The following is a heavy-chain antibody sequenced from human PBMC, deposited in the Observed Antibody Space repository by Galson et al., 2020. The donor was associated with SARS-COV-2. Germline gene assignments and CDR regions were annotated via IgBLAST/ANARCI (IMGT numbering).Heavy chain of an antibody. V-gene: IGHV4-31*03. D-gene: IGHD1-26*01. CDR2: IYYSGST. CDR1: GGSISSGGYY. Sequence: SETLSLTCTVSGGSISSGGYYWSWIRQHPGKGLEWIGYIYYSGSTYYNPSLKSRVTISVDTSKNQFSLKLSSVTAADTAVYYCARGGSIDLYYYYYGMDVWGQGTTVTVSS. CDR3: ARGGSIDLYYYYYGMDV. J-gene: IGHJ6*02.